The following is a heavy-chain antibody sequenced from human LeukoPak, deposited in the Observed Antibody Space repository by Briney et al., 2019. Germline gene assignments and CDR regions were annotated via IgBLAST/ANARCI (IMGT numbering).Heavy chain of an antibody. V-gene: IGHV3-30-3*01. CDR3: ARDPEGYSGRYYFDY. Sequence: GGSLRLSCAASGFTFSSYAMHWVRQAPGKGLEWVAVISYDGSNKYYADSVKGRFTISRDNSKNTLYLRMNSLRAEDTAVYYCARDPEGYSGRYYFDYWGQGTLVTVSS. D-gene: IGHD1-26*01. CDR2: ISYDGSNK. CDR1: GFTFSSYA. J-gene: IGHJ4*02.